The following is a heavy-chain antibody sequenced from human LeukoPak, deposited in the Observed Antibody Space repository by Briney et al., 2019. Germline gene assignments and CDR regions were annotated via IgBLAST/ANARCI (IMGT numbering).Heavy chain of an antibody. V-gene: IGHV4-34*01. Sequence: PSETLSLTCAVYGWSFNDHYWNWIRQPPGKGLEWIGEINARGDTSFNPSLKSRVTISVDTSKNQFSLTLSSMIAADTAVYYCARGQVPAARGYNWFDPWGQGTLVTVSP. CDR1: GWSFNDHY. D-gene: IGHD2-2*01. J-gene: IGHJ5*02. CDR2: INARGDT. CDR3: ARGQVPAARGYNWFDP.